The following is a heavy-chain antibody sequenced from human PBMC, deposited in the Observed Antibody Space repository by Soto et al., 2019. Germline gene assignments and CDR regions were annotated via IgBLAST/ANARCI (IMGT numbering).Heavy chain of an antibody. D-gene: IGHD5-12*01. CDR1: GGSFSGYY. Sequence: SETLSLTCAVYGGSFSGYYWSWIRQPPGKGLEWIGEINHSGSTNYNPSLKSRVTISVDTSKNQFSLKLSSVTAADTAVYYCERGGDLIVAIDYWGQGTLVTVSS. V-gene: IGHV4-34*01. CDR2: INHSGST. CDR3: ERGGDLIVAIDY. J-gene: IGHJ4*02.